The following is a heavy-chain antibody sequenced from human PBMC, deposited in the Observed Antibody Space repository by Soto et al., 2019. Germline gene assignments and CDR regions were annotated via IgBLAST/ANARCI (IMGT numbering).Heavy chain of an antibody. CDR3: ARARVYCTGASCSLFYFYGLDV. J-gene: IGHJ6*02. D-gene: IGHD2-8*02. CDR2: VFHSGTT. Sequence: QVQLQESGPGLVKPSQTLSLTCTVSGDSITSGTNYWSWIRQSPGKGLEWVGFVFHSGTTFYNPSLQSRVLMSVDTSKNQFSLNVRSLTAADTAVYYCARARVYCTGASCSLFYFYGLDVWGQGTTVSVSS. CDR1: GDSITSGTNY. V-gene: IGHV4-30-4*01.